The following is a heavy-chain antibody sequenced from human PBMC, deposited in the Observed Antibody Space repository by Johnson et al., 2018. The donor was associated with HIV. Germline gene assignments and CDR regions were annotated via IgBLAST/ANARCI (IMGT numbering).Heavy chain of an antibody. J-gene: IGHJ3*02. V-gene: IGHV3-30*18. CDR2: ISSAGTDK. D-gene: IGHD4/OR15-4a*01. CDR1: GFTFSSFG. CDR3: AKGRNTYGADVFDI. Sequence: QVQLVESGGGVVQPGRSLRLSCAVSGFTFSSFGMHWVRQAPGTGLEWMAVISSAGTDKYYADSVKGRFTISRDNSKNALYLQMNSLRVEDTAVYYCAKGRNTYGADVFDIWGQGTMVTVSS.